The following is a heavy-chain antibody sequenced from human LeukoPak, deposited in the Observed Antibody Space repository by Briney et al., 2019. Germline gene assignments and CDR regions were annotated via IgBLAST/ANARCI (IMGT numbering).Heavy chain of an antibody. D-gene: IGHD3-10*01. V-gene: IGHV1-24*01. CDR3: ATDRRSRWFGELLFNY. Sequence: ASVKVSCKVSGYTLTKLSMHWVRQAPGKGLEWMGGFDPENGETVHAQKFQGRVTMTEDTSTDIAYMELSSLRSEDTAVYYCATDRRSRWFGELLFNYWGQGTLVTVSS. CDR2: FDPENGET. CDR1: GYTLTKLS. J-gene: IGHJ4*02.